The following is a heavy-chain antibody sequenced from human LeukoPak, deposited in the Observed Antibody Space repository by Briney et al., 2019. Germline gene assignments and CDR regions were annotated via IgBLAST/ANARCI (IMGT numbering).Heavy chain of an antibody. Sequence: SETLSLTCAVYGGSFSGYYWSWIRQPPGKGLEWIGEINHSGSTNYNPSLKSRVTISVDTSKNQFSLKLSSVTAADTAVYYCAREGHYYDSSGPIDYYYYYGMDVWGQGTTVTVSS. D-gene: IGHD3-22*01. CDR1: GGSFSGYY. J-gene: IGHJ6*02. V-gene: IGHV4-34*01. CDR3: AREGHYYDSSGPIDYYYYYGMDV. CDR2: INHSGST.